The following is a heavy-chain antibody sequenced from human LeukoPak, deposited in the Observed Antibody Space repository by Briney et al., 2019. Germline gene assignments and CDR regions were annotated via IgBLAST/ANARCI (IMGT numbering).Heavy chain of an antibody. D-gene: IGHD3-22*01. J-gene: IGHJ5*02. V-gene: IGHV5-51*01. Sequence: GESLKISCKGSGYSFTSYWIGWVRQMPGKVLELMWIIYPGDSDTRYSPSFQGQVTISADKSISTAYLQWSSLKASDTAMYYCARQPEYYYDSSGYQDGYNWFDPWGQGTLVTVSS. CDR2: IYPGDSDT. CDR1: GYSFTSYW. CDR3: ARQPEYYYDSSGYQDGYNWFDP.